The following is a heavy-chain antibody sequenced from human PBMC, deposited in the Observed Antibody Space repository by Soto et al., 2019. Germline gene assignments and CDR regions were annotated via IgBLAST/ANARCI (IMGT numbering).Heavy chain of an antibody. CDR3: ACRLDIYSSGRDY. Sequence: SVKVSCKASGGTFSSYAISWVRQAPGQGLEWMGGIIPIFGTANYAQKFKGRVTITADESTSTAYMELSRLRSEDTAVYYCACRLDIYSSGRDYWGQGTPVTVSS. CDR1: GGTFSSYA. CDR2: IIPIFGTA. J-gene: IGHJ4*02. V-gene: IGHV1-69*13. D-gene: IGHD6-19*01.